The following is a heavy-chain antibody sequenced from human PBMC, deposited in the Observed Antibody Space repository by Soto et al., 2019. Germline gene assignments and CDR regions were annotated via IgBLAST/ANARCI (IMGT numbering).Heavy chain of an antibody. CDR1: GGSISSGGYY. J-gene: IGHJ4*02. Sequence: QVQLQESGPGLVKPSQTLSLTCTVSGGSISSGGYYWSWIRQHPGKGLEWIGYIYYSGSTYCNPSLKSRVTISVDTSKNQFSLKLSSVTAADTAVYYCARTRRDDFWSGYSDQKDYFDYCGQGTLVTVSS. CDR3: ARTRRDDFWSGYSDQKDYFDY. V-gene: IGHV4-31*03. CDR2: IYYSGST. D-gene: IGHD3-3*01.